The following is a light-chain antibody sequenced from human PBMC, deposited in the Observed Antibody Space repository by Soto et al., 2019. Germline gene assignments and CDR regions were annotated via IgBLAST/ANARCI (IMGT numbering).Light chain of an antibody. V-gene: IGKV1-39*01. CDR3: QQSYSSPRT. Sequence: DIQMTQSPSSLSASVKDRVTITCRASQSISSYLNWYQQKPGKAPKLLIYAASSLQSGVPSRFSGSGSGTDFTLTISSLQPEDFATYYCQQSYSSPRTFGQGTKVDNK. J-gene: IGKJ1*01. CDR1: QSISSY. CDR2: AAS.